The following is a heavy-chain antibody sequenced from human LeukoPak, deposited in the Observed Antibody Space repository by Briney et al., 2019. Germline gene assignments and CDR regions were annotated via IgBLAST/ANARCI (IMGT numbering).Heavy chain of an antibody. CDR3: AKRRNPRGYSSSPFDY. Sequence: GGSLRLSCAASGFTFSSYAMHWVRQAPGKGLEWVTFIRNDGSNKYYADSVKGRFTISRDNSKNTLYLQMNSLRAEDTAVYYCAKRRNPRGYSSSPFDYWGQGTLVTVSS. V-gene: IGHV3-30*02. D-gene: IGHD5-18*01. J-gene: IGHJ4*02. CDR2: IRNDGSNK. CDR1: GFTFSSYA.